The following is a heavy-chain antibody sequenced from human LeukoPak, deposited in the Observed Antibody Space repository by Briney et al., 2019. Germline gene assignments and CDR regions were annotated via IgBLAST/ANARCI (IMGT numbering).Heavy chain of an antibody. J-gene: IGHJ6*02. CDR1: GFTFSSYA. CDR2: ISYDGSNK. D-gene: IGHD6-13*01. Sequence: GGSLRLSCAASGFTFSSYAMHWVRQAPGKGLEWVAVISYDGSNKYYADSVKGRFTISRDNSKNTLYLQMNSLRAEDTAVYYCAKQIASTGRSYYYYRMDVWGQGTTVTVYS. V-gene: IGHV3-30*04. CDR3: AKQIASTGRSYYYYRMDV.